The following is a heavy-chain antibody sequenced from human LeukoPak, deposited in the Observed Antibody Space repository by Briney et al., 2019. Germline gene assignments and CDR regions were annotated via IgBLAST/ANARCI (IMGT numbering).Heavy chain of an antibody. Sequence: GGSLRLSCAASGITFSSLWMSWFRQAPGKGLEWVADIKHDASEEHYVASVKGRFSISRDNAKLYLQMNSLRAEATAVYSCAGGQGWHFDLWGLGTLITVSS. V-gene: IGHV3-7*01. CDR1: GITFSSLW. D-gene: IGHD2-15*01. CDR3: AGGQGWHFDL. CDR2: IKHDASEE. J-gene: IGHJ2*01.